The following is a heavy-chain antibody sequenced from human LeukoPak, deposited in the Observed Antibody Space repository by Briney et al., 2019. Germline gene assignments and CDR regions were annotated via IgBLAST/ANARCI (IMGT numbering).Heavy chain of an antibody. Sequence: PSETLSLTCTVSGGSISSYYWSWIRQPPGKGLEWIGYIYYSGSTNYNPSLKSRVTISVDTSKNQFSLKLSSVTAADTAVYYCARARGYCSSTSCYSWFDPWGQGTLVTVSS. CDR1: GGSISSYY. J-gene: IGHJ5*02. CDR2: IYYSGST. D-gene: IGHD2-2*01. V-gene: IGHV4-59*01. CDR3: ARARGYCSSTSCYSWFDP.